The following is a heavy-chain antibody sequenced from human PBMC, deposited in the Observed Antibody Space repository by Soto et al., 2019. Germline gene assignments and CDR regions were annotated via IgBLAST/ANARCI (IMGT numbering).Heavy chain of an antibody. V-gene: IGHV5-51*01. Sequence: GESLKISCKGSGYSFTSYWIGWVRQMPGKGLEWMGIIYPGDSDTRYSPSFQGQVTISADKSISTAYLQWSSLKASDTAMYYCASFLEGPGKYYYYYYMDVWGKGTTVTVSS. CDR1: GYSFTSYW. CDR2: IYPGDSDT. J-gene: IGHJ6*03. CDR3: ASFLEGPGKYYYYYYMDV.